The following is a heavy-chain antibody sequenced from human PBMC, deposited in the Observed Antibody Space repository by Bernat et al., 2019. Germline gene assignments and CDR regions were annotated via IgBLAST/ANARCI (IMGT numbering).Heavy chain of an antibody. Sequence: QVQLVESGGGVVQAGRSLRLSCAASGYTFSKSGMHWVRQAPGKGLEWVAVIWGDGSKKFYADSVKGRFSISKDDSKNTLYLQMNSLTAEDTAVYYCAKCTSGAGDFDYWGQGALVTVSS. CDR3: AKCTSGAGDFDY. CDR1: GYTFSKSG. J-gene: IGHJ4*02. V-gene: IGHV3-33*06. D-gene: IGHD3-3*02. CDR2: IWGDGSKK.